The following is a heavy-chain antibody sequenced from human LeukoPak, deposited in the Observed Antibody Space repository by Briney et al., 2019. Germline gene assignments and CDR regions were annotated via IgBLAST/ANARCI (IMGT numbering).Heavy chain of an antibody. V-gene: IGHV3-7*01. Sequence: PGGSLRLSCAASGFTFSSYWMSWVRQAPGKGLEWVANIKQDGSEKYYVDSVKGRFTISGDNAKNSLYLQMNSLRAEDTAVYYCARDFYGDYFDYWGQGTLVTVSS. CDR2: IKQDGSEK. D-gene: IGHD4-17*01. CDR3: ARDFYGDYFDY. J-gene: IGHJ4*02. CDR1: GFTFSSYW.